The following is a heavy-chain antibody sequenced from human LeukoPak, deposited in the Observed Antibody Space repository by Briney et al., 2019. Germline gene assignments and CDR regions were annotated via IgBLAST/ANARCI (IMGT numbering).Heavy chain of an antibody. CDR3: ARPYDSSGYYIRGAFDI. J-gene: IGHJ3*02. CDR1: GGSVNSHY. D-gene: IGHD3-22*01. CDR2: LYFSGST. V-gene: IGHV4-59*02. Sequence: SETLSLTCTVSGGSVNSHYWSWIRQPPGKGLEWIGYLYFSGSTGYNPSLKSRVSISVETSKNQFSLRLSSVTAADTAVYYSARPYDSSGYYIRGAFDIWGQGAMVTVS.